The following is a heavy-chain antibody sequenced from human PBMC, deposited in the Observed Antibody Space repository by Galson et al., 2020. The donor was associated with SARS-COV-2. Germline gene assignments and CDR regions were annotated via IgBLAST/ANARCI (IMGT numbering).Heavy chain of an antibody. CDR1: GDSISSPNW. V-gene: IGHV4-4*02. J-gene: IGHJ6*04. Sequence: SETLSLTCDVSGDSISSPNWWIWVRQPPGKGLEWIGEIHHSGTTNYNPSLKSRVTMSVDKTKNQFSLKLSSVTAADTAVYYCARDNNVAEQPLDVWGKGTTVTVSS. D-gene: IGHD6-13*01. CDR3: ARDNNVAEQPLDV. CDR2: IHHSGTT.